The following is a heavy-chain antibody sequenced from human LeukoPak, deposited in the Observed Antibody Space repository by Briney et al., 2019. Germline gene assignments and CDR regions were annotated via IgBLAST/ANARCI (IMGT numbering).Heavy chain of an antibody. Sequence: ASVKVSCKASGYIFTDYYMHSVRQAPGQELGWMGIINPSGGSTSYAQKFQGRVTMTRDTSTSTVYMELSSLRSEDTAVYYCARVGGYSYGLDYWGQGTLVTVSS. D-gene: IGHD5-18*01. V-gene: IGHV1-46*01. CDR3: ARVGGYSYGLDY. CDR2: INPSGGST. CDR1: GYIFTDYY. J-gene: IGHJ4*02.